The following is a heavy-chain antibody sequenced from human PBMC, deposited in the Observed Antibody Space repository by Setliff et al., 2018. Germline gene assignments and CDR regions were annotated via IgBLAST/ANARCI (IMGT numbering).Heavy chain of an antibody. J-gene: IGHJ3*02. Sequence: ASVKVSCKVSGYTLTELSMHWVRQAPGKGLEWMGGFDPEDGETIYVQKFQGRVTMTEDTSTDTADMELSSLRSEDTAVYYCATNSGGNTIDAFDIWGQGTRVTVSS. D-gene: IGHD2-15*01. CDR3: ATNSGGNTIDAFDI. CDR2: FDPEDGET. V-gene: IGHV1-24*01. CDR1: GYTLTELS.